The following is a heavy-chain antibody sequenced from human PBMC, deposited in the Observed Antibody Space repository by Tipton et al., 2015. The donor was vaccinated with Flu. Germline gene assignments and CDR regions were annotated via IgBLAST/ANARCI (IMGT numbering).Heavy chain of an antibody. J-gene: IGHJ4*02. Sequence: VQLVQSGGGLVQPGGSLRLSCAASGFTFSSYEMNWVRQAPGKGLEWLSHISGSGDSIYYADSVKGRFTISRDNAKNSLYLQINSLRAEDTAVYYCARVKYSDGQPFDYWGQGTLVTVSS. CDR3: ARVKYSDGQPFDY. V-gene: IGHV3-48*03. CDR2: ISGSGDSI. CDR1: GFTFSSYE. D-gene: IGHD5-18*01.